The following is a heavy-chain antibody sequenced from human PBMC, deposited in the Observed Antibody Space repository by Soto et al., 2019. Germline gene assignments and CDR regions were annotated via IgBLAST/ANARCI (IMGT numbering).Heavy chain of an antibody. V-gene: IGHV3-33*01. CDR3: ARDLSPRKSSGYW. D-gene: IGHD3-22*01. J-gene: IGHJ4*02. Sequence: PGGSLRLSCAASGFTFSNYGMHWVRQAPGKGLEWVAVIWYDGTNKYYADSVKGRFTISRDNSKNTLYLQMNSLRDEDTAVYYCARDLSPRKSSGYWWGQGTLVTVSS. CDR1: GFTFSNYG. CDR2: IWYDGTNK.